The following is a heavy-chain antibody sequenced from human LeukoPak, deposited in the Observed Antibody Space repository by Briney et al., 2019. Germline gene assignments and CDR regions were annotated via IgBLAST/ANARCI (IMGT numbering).Heavy chain of an antibody. J-gene: IGHJ6*03. D-gene: IGHD5-24*01. Sequence: ASVKVSCKASGYTFIDYYMHWVRQAPGRGLEWMGWISAYNGNTNYAQKLQGRVTMTTDTSTSTAYMELRSLRSDDTAVYYCARVPRGAFDYYYMDVWGKGTTVTVSS. CDR2: ISAYNGNT. CDR3: ARVPRGAFDYYYMDV. V-gene: IGHV1-18*04. CDR1: GYTFIDYY.